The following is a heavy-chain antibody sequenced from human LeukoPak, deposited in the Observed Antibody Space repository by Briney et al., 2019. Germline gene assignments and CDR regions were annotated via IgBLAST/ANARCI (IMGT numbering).Heavy chain of an antibody. J-gene: IGHJ4*02. V-gene: IGHV3-7*01. D-gene: IGHD5-12*01. Sequence: PGGSLRLSCAVSGLIFRSYWMSWVRQAPGKGLEWVANINQDGSEKYFVDSVKGRFTISRDNAKNSLYLQMNSLRAEDTAVYYCARVTATMDGGISVYFDYWGQGTLVTVSS. CDR3: ARVTATMDGGISVYFDY. CDR2: INQDGSEK. CDR1: GLIFRSYW.